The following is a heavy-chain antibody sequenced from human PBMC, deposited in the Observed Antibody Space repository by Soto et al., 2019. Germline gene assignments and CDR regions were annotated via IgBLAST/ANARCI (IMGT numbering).Heavy chain of an antibody. CDR2: INHSGST. D-gene: IGHD2-15*01. CDR3: ARGLGGLKYFQH. J-gene: IGHJ1*01. V-gene: IGHV4-34*01. Sequence: QVQLQQWGAGLLKPSETLSLTCAVYGGSFSGYYWSWIRQPPGKGLEWIGEINHSGSTNYNPSLKSRLTVSVDTSKNQFSLKLTSVTAADTAVYYCARGLGGLKYFQHWGQGTLVTVSS. CDR1: GGSFSGYY.